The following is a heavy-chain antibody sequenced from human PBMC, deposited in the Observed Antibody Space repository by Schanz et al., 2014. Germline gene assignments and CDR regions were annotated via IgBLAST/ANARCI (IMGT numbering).Heavy chain of an antibody. CDR3: AKAADWPVTRFDP. CDR1: GFTFSSYA. Sequence: VQLLESGGGLVQPGGSLRLSCAASGFTFSSYAMSWVRQAPGKGLEWVSAISGGGGTTYYADSVKGRFTISRDNSKNTLYLQMSSLRADDTAVYYCAKAADWPVTRFDPWGQGTLVTVSS. V-gene: IGHV3-23*01. D-gene: IGHD3-9*01. J-gene: IGHJ5*02. CDR2: ISGGGGTT.